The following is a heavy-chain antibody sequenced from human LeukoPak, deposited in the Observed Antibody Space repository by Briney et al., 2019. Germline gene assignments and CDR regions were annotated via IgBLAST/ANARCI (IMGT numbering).Heavy chain of an antibody. Sequence: PGGSLRLSCAASGFTFSSYAMSWVRQAPGKGLEWVSAISGSGGSTYYADSVKGRFTISRDNSKNTLYLQMNSLRAEDTAVYYCAKRPPEQLLFAENWFDPWGQGTLVTVSS. CDR1: GFTFSSYA. CDR2: ISGSGGST. CDR3: AKRPPEQLLFAENWFDP. J-gene: IGHJ5*02. V-gene: IGHV3-23*01. D-gene: IGHD6-13*01.